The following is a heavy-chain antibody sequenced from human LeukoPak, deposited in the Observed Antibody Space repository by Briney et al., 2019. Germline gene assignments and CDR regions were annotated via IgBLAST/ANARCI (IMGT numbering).Heavy chain of an antibody. CDR1: GFTFSDSG. V-gene: IGHV3-73*01. J-gene: IGHJ4*02. Sequence: GGSLRLSCAASGFTFSDSGMHWVRQASGKGLEWVGRIRSKANSYATAYAASVKGRFTISRDDSRNTAYLQMNSLKIEDTAVYYCTRYGDYPFDYWGQGTLVTVSS. CDR3: TRYGDYPFDY. CDR2: IRSKANSYAT. D-gene: IGHD2-21*01.